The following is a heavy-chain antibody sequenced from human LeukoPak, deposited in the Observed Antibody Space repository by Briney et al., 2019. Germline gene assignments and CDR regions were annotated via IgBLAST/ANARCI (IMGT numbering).Heavy chain of an antibody. V-gene: IGHV3-30-3*01. D-gene: IGHD6-19*01. J-gene: IGHJ4*02. Sequence: PGGSLRLSCAACGFTFSSYAMHWVRQAPGKGLEWVAVISYDGSNKYYADSVKGRFTIPRDNSKNTLYLQMNSLRAEDTAVYYCARVSSGWIDYWGQGTLVTVSS. CDR2: ISYDGSNK. CDR1: GFTFSSYA. CDR3: ARVSSGWIDY.